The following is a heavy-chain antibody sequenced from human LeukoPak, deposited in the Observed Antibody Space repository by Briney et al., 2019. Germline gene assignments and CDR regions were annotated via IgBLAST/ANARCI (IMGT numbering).Heavy chain of an antibody. Sequence: NPSQTLSLTCTASGGSISSGSYYWSWIRQPAGKGLEWIGRIYTSGSANYNPSLKSRFTISVDTSKNQFSLKLSSVTAADTAVCYCARVQYDFWSGYPLGWFDPWGQGTLVTVSS. D-gene: IGHD3-3*01. CDR2: IYTSGSA. V-gene: IGHV4-61*02. CDR1: GGSISSGSYY. J-gene: IGHJ5*02. CDR3: ARVQYDFWSGYPLGWFDP.